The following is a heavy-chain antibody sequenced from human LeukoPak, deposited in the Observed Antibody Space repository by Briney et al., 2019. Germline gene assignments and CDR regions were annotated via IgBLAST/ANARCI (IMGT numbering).Heavy chain of an antibody. CDR3: ARFVREMATIKNLAWFDP. Sequence: GASVKVSCKASGYTFTGYYMHWVRQAPGQGLEWMGWINPNSGGTNYAQKFQSRVTMTRDTSISTAYMELSRLRSDDTAVYYCARFVREMATIKNLAWFDPWGQGTLVTVSS. J-gene: IGHJ5*02. V-gene: IGHV1-2*02. D-gene: IGHD5-24*01. CDR1: GYTFTGYY. CDR2: INPNSGGT.